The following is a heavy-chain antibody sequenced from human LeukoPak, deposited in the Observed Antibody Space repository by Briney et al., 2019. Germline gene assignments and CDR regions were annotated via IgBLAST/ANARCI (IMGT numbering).Heavy chain of an antibody. V-gene: IGHV1-2*02. CDR2: INPNSGGT. CDR1: GYTFTGCY. D-gene: IGHD6-13*01. J-gene: IGHJ5*02. CDR3: ARCHYYSRSPYNWFDP. Sequence: ASVKVSCKASGYTFTGCYMHWVRQAPGQGLEWMGWINPNSGGTNYAQKFQGRVTMTRDTSISTAYMELSRLRSDDTAVYYCARCHYYSRSPYNWFDPWGQGALVTVSS.